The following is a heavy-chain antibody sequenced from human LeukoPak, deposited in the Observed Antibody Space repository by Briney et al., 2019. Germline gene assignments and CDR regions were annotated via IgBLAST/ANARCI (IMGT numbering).Heavy chain of an antibody. D-gene: IGHD6-13*01. Sequence: ASVKVSCKASGGTFSSYAISWVRQAPGQGLEWMGGIIPIFGTANYAQKFQGRVTITTDESTSTAYMELSSLRSEDTAVYYCARYGQQQIDYYMDVWGKGTTVTVSS. CDR1: GGTFSSYA. CDR3: ARYGQQQIDYYMDV. CDR2: IIPIFGTA. J-gene: IGHJ6*03. V-gene: IGHV1-69*05.